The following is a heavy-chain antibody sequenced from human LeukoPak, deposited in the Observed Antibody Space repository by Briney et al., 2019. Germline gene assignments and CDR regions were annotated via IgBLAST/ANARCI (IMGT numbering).Heavy chain of an antibody. CDR2: INPNSGGA. CDR1: GYTFTGYY. V-gene: IGHV1-2*06. D-gene: IGHD2/OR15-2a*01. J-gene: IGHJ5*02. Sequence: ASVKVSCKASGYTFTGYYMHWVRQAPGQGLEWMGRINPNSGGANYAQKFQGRVTMTRDTSISTAYMELSRLRSDDTAVYYCARVPQYLNWFDPRGQGTLVTVSS. CDR3: ARVPQYLNWFDP.